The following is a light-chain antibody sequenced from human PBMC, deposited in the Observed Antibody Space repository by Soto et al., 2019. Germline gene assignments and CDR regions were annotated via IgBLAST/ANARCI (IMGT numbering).Light chain of an antibody. CDR1: QSVLYSSNNKNY. CDR3: RKDDSTSRT. CDR2: WAS. Sequence: DIVMTQSPDSLAVSLGERATINCKSSQSVLYSSNNKNYLAWYQQKPGQPPKLLIYWASTRESGVPDRFSGSGSGKDFTLTISSLQAEDLAVYYCRKDDSTSRTFGQGTKVEIK. V-gene: IGKV4-1*01. J-gene: IGKJ1*01.